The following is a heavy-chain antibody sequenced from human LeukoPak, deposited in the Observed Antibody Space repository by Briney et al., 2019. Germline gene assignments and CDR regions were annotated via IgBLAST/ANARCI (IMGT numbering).Heavy chain of an antibody. J-gene: IGHJ4*02. V-gene: IGHV1-69*05. Sequence: SVRVSCKASGGTIINYAISWVRQAPGQGLEWMGRIIPIFGTANYAQKFQGRVTITTDESTSTAYMELSSLRSEDTAVYYCAREGAQDGYKAFDYWGQGTLVTVSS. D-gene: IGHD5-24*01. CDR2: IIPIFGTA. CDR1: GGTIINYA. CDR3: AREGAQDGYKAFDY.